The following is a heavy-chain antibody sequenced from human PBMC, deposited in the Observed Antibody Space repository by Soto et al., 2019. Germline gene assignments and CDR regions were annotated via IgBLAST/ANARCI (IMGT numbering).Heavy chain of an antibody. CDR1: GGTFSSYT. V-gene: IGHV1-69*02. CDR3: ARVVAYDFWSGPLDC. Sequence: SVKVSCKASGGTFSSYTISWVRQAPGQGLEWMGRIIPILGIANYAQKFQGRVTITADKSTSTAYMELSSLRSEDTAVYYCARVVAYDFWSGPLDCWGQGTLVTVSS. CDR2: IIPILGIA. J-gene: IGHJ4*02. D-gene: IGHD3-3*01.